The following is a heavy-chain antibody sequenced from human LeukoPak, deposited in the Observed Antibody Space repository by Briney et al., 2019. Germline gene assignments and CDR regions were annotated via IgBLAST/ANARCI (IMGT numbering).Heavy chain of an antibody. CDR1: GFTFSSYE. V-gene: IGHV3-48*03. CDR2: ISSSGATM. CDR3: ARDYRRFDY. J-gene: IGHJ4*02. Sequence: PGGSLRLSCAASGFTFSSYEMNWVRQAPGKGLEWVSYISSSGATMYYADSVKGRFTSSRDNAKNAVYLQMNSLRVEDTALYYCARDYRRFDYWGQGTLVTVSS.